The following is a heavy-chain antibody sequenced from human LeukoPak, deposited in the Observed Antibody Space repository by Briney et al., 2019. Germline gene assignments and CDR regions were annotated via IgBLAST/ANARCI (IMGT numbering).Heavy chain of an antibody. D-gene: IGHD1-1*01. CDR1: GFTFSSYP. Sequence: GRSLRLSCTGSGFTFSSYPLSWVRQAPGKGLEWVSAISNSGSNTYYGDSVRGRFTISRDKSKNTLYLQMNTLRAEDTAVYYYATTKSARRYFDYWGQRTLVTVSS. J-gene: IGHJ4*02. CDR3: ATTKSARRYFDY. V-gene: IGHV3-23*01. CDR2: ISNSGSNT.